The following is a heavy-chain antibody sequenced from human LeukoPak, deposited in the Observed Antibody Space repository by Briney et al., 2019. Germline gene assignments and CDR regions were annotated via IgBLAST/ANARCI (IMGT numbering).Heavy chain of an antibody. V-gene: IGHV4-61*01. J-gene: IGHJ5*02. D-gene: IGHD3-22*01. CDR1: GGSVSSGSYY. Sequence: SETLSLTCTVSGGSVSSGSYYWSWIRQPPGKGLEWIGYLCDSGSTNYNPSLKSRVTISGDTSKKQFSLKLSSMTAADTAVYYCARDGYYDRSGYLNWFDPWGQGTLVTVSS. CDR2: LCDSGST. CDR3: ARDGYYDRSGYLNWFDP.